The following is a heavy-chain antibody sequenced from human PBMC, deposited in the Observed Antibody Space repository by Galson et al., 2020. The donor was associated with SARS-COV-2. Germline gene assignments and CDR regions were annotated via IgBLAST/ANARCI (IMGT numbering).Heavy chain of an antibody. CDR2: IWYDGSSQ. J-gene: IGHJ4*02. D-gene: IGHD6-19*01. Sequence: TGGSLRLSCVASGFTFSTDGMHWARQAPGKGLEWVAGIWYDGSSQRYADSVKGRFTISRDNSKNTLYLQMNSLRAEDTAMYYCARHRCPNTGWCEFDYWGQGTLVTVSS. CDR1: GFTFSTDG. V-gene: IGHV3-33*01. CDR3: ARHRCPNTGWCEFDY.